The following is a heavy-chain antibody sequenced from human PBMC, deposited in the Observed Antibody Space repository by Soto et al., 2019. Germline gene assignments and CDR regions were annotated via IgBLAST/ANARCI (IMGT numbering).Heavy chain of an antibody. CDR1: GFSFDSYW. D-gene: IGHD2-15*01. J-gene: IGHJ1*01. V-gene: IGHV3-74*01. CDR3: ARGPRARSGGTGAY. Sequence: EVQLVESGGGLVQPGGSLRLSCAASGFSFDSYWMHWVRQAPGQGPVWVSRIDYDGTTTNYADSVKGRFTISSDNAKNTLYLQMSSLRPEHTAVYYWARGPRARSGGTGAYWGQGTLVTFSS. CDR2: IDYDGTTT.